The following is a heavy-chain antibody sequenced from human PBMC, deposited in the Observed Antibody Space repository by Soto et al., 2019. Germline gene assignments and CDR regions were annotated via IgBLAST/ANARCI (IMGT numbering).Heavy chain of an antibody. Sequence: SETLSLTCTVSGGSISSGDYYWSWIRQLPGKDLEWIAYIYYNGNTYYTPSLKSRATISLDTSRNQFFLNLNSVTAADTAVYYCARGEGSSWSRWGQGTLVTV. CDR3: ARGEGSSWSR. D-gene: IGHD6-13*01. CDR2: IYYNGNT. CDR1: GGSISSGDYY. V-gene: IGHV4-31*03. J-gene: IGHJ4*02.